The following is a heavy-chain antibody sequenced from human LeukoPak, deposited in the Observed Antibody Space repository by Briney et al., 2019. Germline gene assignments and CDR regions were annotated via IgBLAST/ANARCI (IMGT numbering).Heavy chain of an antibody. CDR1: GDSPSSVYY. CDR3: ARGIQYYDSSGYWYYFLY. Sequence: SETPCLSRTLSGDSPSSVYYWSGTRQPPGKGREWIGEINHIVITNYNPSLKSRVTISVDTTKNQFSLNLSSVTAAKTAVYYSARGIQYYDSSGYWYYFLYWGGSTLVSLSS. D-gene: IGHD3-22*01. J-gene: IGHJ4*02. V-gene: IGHV4-34*01. CDR2: INHIVIT.